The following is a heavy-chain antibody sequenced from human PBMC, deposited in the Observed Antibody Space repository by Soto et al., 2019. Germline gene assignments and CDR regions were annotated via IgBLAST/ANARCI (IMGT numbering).Heavy chain of an antibody. CDR3: AKGKISTTTYTSFDS. CDR1: GFTFSRYA. Sequence: PVGSLRLSCAASGFTFSRYAMSWVRQAPGKGLEWVSTFSGPGGGTSYAGSVKGRFTISRDNFKSTLYLQVSGLRAEDTAVYYCAKGKISTTTYTSFDSWGQGTLVTVSS. J-gene: IGHJ5*01. D-gene: IGHD1-26*01. V-gene: IGHV3-23*01. CDR2: FSGPGGGT.